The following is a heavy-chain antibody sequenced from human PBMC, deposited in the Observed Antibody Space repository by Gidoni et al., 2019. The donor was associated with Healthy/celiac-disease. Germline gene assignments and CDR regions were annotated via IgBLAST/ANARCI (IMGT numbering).Heavy chain of an antibody. CDR1: GGTFSSYT. J-gene: IGHJ6*03. CDR2: IIPILGIA. Sequence: QVQLVQSGAEVTKPGSSVKVSCKASGGTFSSYTISWVRQAPGQGLEWMGRIIPILGIANYAQKFQGRVTITADKSTSTAYMELSSLRSEDTAVYYCARGGYCSSTSCYYYYMDVWGKGTTVTVSS. V-gene: IGHV1-69*02. D-gene: IGHD2-2*01. CDR3: ARGGYCSSTSCYYYYMDV.